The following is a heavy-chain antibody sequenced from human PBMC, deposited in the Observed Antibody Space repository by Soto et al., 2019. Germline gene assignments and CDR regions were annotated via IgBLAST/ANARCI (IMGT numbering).Heavy chain of an antibody. CDR3: ARWVAVAGYPANNWFDP. CDR2: IFSSGST. J-gene: IGHJ5*02. D-gene: IGHD6-19*01. CDR1: GGSINTFY. V-gene: IGHV4-4*07. Sequence: SETLSLTCTVSGGSINTFYWSWVRQPAGKGLEWIGRIFSSGSTSFNPSLESRVAMSVDTSKNHFSLNLSSVTAADTAVYYCARWVAVAGYPANNWFDPWGQGTLVTVSS.